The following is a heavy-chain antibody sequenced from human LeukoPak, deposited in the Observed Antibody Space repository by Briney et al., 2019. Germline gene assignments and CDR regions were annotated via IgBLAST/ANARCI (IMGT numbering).Heavy chain of an antibody. CDR2: ISNRGAAT. CDR3: VKVRAEGVWYFDL. CDR1: GLTFSDYS. V-gene: IGHV3-23*01. J-gene: IGHJ2*01. D-gene: IGHD3-16*01. Sequence: GGSLRLSCAVSGLTFSDYSMAWVRQAPGKGLFWVSGISNRGAATYYADSVKGRFTISRDDSKNTLYLQMNSLRADDTAVYYCVKVRAEGVWYFDLWGRGSLVTVSS.